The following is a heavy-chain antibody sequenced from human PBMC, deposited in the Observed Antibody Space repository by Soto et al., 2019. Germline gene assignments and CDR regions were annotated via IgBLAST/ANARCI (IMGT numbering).Heavy chain of an antibody. CDR1: GFTFSSYW. V-gene: IGHV3-7*01. J-gene: IGHJ6*02. CDR2: IKQDGSEK. D-gene: IGHD5-18*01. Sequence: GGSLRLSCAASGFTFSSYWMSWVRQAPGKGLEWVANIKQDGSEKYYVDSVKGRFTISRDNAKNSLYLQMNSLRAEDTAVYYCGRCIQLWFYYYYDGMDVWAQRTTDTVSS. CDR3: GRCIQLWFYYYYDGMDV.